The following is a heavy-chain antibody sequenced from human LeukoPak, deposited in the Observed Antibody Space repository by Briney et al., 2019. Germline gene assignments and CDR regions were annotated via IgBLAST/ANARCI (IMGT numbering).Heavy chain of an antibody. CDR3: ARVGELRGYSLYYYGMDV. CDR1: GGSISNYY. J-gene: IGHJ6*02. CDR2: ISYSGST. Sequence: SETLSLTCTVSGGSISNYYWSWIRQPPGKGLEWIGYISYSGSTNYNPSLKSRVTISVDTSKNQFSLKLSSVTAADTAVYYCARVGELRGYSLYYYGMDVWGQGTTVTVSS. V-gene: IGHV4-59*12. D-gene: IGHD1-26*01.